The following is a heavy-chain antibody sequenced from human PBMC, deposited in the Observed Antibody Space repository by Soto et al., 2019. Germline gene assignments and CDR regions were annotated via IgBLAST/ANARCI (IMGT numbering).Heavy chain of an antibody. CDR1: GGSISSYY. CDR3: AMCFGDPTALDP. D-gene: IGHD3-10*01. V-gene: IGHV4-59*01. J-gene: IGHJ5*02. CDR2: IYYSGST. Sequence: PSETLSLTCTVSGGSISSYYWSWIRQPPGKGLEWIGYIYYSGSTNYNPSLKSRVTISVXXXXXXFXLXLXSXTAAXTAVYYCAMCFGDPTALDPWGQGTLVTVSS.